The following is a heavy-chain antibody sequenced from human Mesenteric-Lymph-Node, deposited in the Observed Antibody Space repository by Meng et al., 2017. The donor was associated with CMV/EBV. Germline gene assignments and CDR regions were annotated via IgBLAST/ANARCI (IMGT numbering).Heavy chain of an antibody. CDR2: ISRSSTYI. CDR1: GFDFNTYT. D-gene: IGHD3-3*01. J-gene: IGHJ4*02. V-gene: IGHV3-21*06. CDR3: ARDLAVFGVVSDDY. Sequence: GGSLRLSCTISGFDFNTYTMSWVRQAPGKGLEWVSSISRSSTYIFYADSVKGRFTISRDNAKNSLYLQMNSLRVEDTAVYYCARDLAVFGVVSDDYWGQGTLVTVSS.